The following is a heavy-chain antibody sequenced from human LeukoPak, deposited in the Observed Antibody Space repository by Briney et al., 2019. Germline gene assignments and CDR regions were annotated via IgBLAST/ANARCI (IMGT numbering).Heavy chain of an antibody. V-gene: IGHV3-21*01. Sequence: GGSLRLSCAASGFTFSSYSMNWVRQAPGKGLEWVSSISSSSSYIYYADSVKGRFIISRDNAKNSLYLQMNSLRAEDTAVYYCGEGRGGYDSSGYYDYWGQGTLVTVSS. CDR3: GEGRGGYDSSGYYDY. J-gene: IGHJ4*02. D-gene: IGHD3-22*01. CDR1: GFTFSSYS. CDR2: ISSSSSYI.